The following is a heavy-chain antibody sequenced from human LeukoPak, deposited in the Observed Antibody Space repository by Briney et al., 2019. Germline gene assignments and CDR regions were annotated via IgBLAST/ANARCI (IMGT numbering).Heavy chain of an antibody. Sequence: PGGSLRLSCAASGFTFDDYAMHWVRQAPGKGLEWVSGISWNSGSIGYADSVKGRFTISRDNAKNSLYLQMNSLRAEDTALYYCAKVGGSGSYYLSDFYGMDVWGQGTTVTVSS. D-gene: IGHD3-10*01. V-gene: IGHV3-9*01. CDR1: GFTFDDYA. CDR2: ISWNSGSI. J-gene: IGHJ6*02. CDR3: AKVGGSGSYYLSDFYGMDV.